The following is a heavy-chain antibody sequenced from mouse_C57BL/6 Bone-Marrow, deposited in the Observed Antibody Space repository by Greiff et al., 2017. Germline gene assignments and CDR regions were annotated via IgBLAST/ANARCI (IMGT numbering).Heavy chain of an antibody. CDR2: IDPSDSYT. Sequence: VQLQQPGAELVKPGASVKLSCKASGYTFTSYWMQWVKQRPGQGLEWIGEIDPSDSYTNYNQKFKGKATLTVDTSSSTAYMQLSSLTSEDSAVYYCARDGGQLRLLHFDYWGQGTTLTVSS. CDR1: GYTFTSYW. D-gene: IGHD3-2*02. V-gene: IGHV1-50*01. J-gene: IGHJ2*01. CDR3: ARDGGQLRLLHFDY.